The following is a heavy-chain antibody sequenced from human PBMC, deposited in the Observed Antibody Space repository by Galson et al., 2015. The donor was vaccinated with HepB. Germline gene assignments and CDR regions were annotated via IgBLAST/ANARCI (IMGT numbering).Heavy chain of an antibody. CDR1: GFTFSSLG. J-gene: IGHJ4*02. CDR2: IGVNAGST. Sequence: SLRLSCAASGFTFSSLGMTWVRQAPGKGLECVSAIGVNAGSTDYADSVKGRFTISRDNSKNMLYLQMNNLRAEDTAVYYCAKGPTHFDLRGQGTLVPGPS. V-gene: IGHV3-23*01. CDR3: AKGPTHFDL.